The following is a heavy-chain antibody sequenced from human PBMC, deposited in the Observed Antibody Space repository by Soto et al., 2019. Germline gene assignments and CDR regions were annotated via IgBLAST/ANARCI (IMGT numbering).Heavy chain of an antibody. D-gene: IGHD6-13*01. V-gene: IGHV3-33*01. CDR2: IWYDGSNK. CDR3: AREGVAAAGAPMDDP. Sequence: ESVGGVVQPGRSLRLSCAASGFTFSSYGMHWVRQAPGKGLEWVAVIWYDGSNKYYADSVKGRFTISRDNSKNTLYLQMNSLRAEDTAVYYCAREGVAAAGAPMDDPWGQGTLVTVSS. CDR1: GFTFSSYG. J-gene: IGHJ5*02.